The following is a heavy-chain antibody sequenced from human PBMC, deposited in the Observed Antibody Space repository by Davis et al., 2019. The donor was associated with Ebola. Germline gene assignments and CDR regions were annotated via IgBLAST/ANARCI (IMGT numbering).Heavy chain of an antibody. CDR2: INHSGST. J-gene: IGHJ4*02. D-gene: IGHD5-18*01. V-gene: IGHV4-34*01. CDR1: GGSFSGYY. CDR3: ARRIQLWLRGYYFDY. Sequence: SETLSLTCAVYGGSFSGYYWSWIRQPPGKGLEWIGEINHSGSTNYNPSLKSRVTISVDTSKNQFSLKLSSVTAADTAVYYCARRIQLWLRGYYFDYWAREPWSPSPQ.